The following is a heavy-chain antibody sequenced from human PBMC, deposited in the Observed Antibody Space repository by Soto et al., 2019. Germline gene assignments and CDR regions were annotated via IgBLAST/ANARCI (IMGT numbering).Heavy chain of an antibody. J-gene: IGHJ5*02. V-gene: IGHV3-23*01. CDR1: GFIFSNYS. D-gene: IGHD6-19*01. CDR3: AKEAEVAGVGYINP. CDR2: IVGGGDST. Sequence: GGSLHLTCRSSGFIFSNYSVRLVRKPPGKGPEWVSAIVGGGDSTYYADSVKGRFTISRDNSKNTLYLQMNSLRVEDTAIYYCAKEAEVAGVGYINPWGQGAQVTVSA.